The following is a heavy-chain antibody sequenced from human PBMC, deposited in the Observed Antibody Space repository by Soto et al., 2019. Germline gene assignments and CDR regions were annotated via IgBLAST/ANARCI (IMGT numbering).Heavy chain of an antibody. CDR2: IIPIFGTA. Sequence: SVKVSCKASGGTFSSYSISWVRQAPGQGLEWMGGIIPIFGTANYAQKFQGRVTITADESTSTAYMELSSLRSEDTAVYYCARGSRYYDFWSGYYAYYYYGMDVWGQGTTVTVSS. CDR3: ARGSRYYDFWSGYYAYYYYGMDV. CDR1: GGTFSSYS. D-gene: IGHD3-3*01. V-gene: IGHV1-69*13. J-gene: IGHJ6*02.